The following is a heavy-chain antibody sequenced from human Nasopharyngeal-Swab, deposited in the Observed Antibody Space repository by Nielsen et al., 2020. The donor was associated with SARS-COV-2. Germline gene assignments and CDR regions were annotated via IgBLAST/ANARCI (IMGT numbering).Heavy chain of an antibody. CDR2: ISYEGSKK. CDR1: GFDFNNYG. Sequence: GESLKISCAASGFDFNNYGMHWVRQAPGKGLEWVAVISYEGSKKFFTDSVKGRFTISRENAKNSLYLQMNSLRAGDTAVYYCARAYYGSGSYYKPFINYYYYYGMDVWGQGTTVTVSS. D-gene: IGHD3-10*01. CDR3: ARAYYGSGSYYKPFINYYYYYGMDV. V-gene: IGHV3-30*12. J-gene: IGHJ6*02.